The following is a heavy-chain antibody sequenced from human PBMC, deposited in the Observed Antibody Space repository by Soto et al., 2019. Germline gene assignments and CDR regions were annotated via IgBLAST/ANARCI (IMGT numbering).Heavy chain of an antibody. V-gene: IGHV3-23*04. J-gene: IGHJ4*02. Sequence: EVQLVESGGGLVQPGGSLRLSCAASGFTFSRYAMSWVRQAPGKGLEWVSAIGSTGGDTYYADSVRGRFTISRDNSKNSLYLQMNSPRADDTAMYFCAKPVFYGSGSPDYWGRGTLVTVSS. CDR1: GFTFSRYA. CDR3: AKPVFYGSGSPDY. D-gene: IGHD3-10*01. CDR2: IGSTGGDT.